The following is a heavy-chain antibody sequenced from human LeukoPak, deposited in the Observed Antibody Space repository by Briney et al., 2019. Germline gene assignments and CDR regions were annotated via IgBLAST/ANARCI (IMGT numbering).Heavy chain of an antibody. J-gene: IGHJ4*02. CDR2: ITSDGSST. CDR3: VRDTPGVGIDY. CDR1: GFTFTDYW. Sequence: PGGSLRLSCAASGFTFTDYWMHWVRQVPGKGLVWVSHITSDGSSTGYADSAKGRFTTSRDNAKNTLFLQMNSLRAEDTALYYCVRDTPGVGIDYWGQGTLVTVSS. D-gene: IGHD1-14*01. V-gene: IGHV3-74*01.